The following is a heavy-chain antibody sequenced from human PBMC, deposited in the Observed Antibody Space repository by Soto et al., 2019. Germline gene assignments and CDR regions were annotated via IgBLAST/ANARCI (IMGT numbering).Heavy chain of an antibody. J-gene: IGHJ4*02. D-gene: IGHD2-2*01. CDR3: AGDQLLKYYFDY. CDR1: GGSISSSSYY. Sequence: SETLSLTCTVSGGSISSSSYYWGWIRQPPGKGLEWIGSIYYSGSTYYNPSLKSRVTISVDTSKNQFSLKLSSVTAADTAVYYCAGDQLLKYYFDYWGQGTLVTVSS. CDR2: IYYSGST. V-gene: IGHV4-39*01.